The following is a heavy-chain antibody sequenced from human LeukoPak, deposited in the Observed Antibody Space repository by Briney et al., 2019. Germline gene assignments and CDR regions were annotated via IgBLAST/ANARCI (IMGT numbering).Heavy chain of an antibody. J-gene: IGHJ3*02. D-gene: IGHD1-14*01. Sequence: GGSLRLSCAASGFTFSNAWMSWVRQAPGKGLEWVGRIKSKTDGGTTDYAAPVKGRFTISRDDSKNTLYLQMNSLKTEETAVYYCTKGIPGAEDAFDIWGQGTMVTSLQ. V-gene: IGHV3-15*01. CDR2: IKSKTDGGTT. CDR3: TKGIPGAEDAFDI. CDR1: GFTFSNAW.